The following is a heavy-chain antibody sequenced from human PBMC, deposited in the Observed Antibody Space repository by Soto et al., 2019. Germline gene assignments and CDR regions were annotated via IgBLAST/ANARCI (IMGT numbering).Heavy chain of an antibody. CDR1: GYAFTSYA. Sequence: QVQLVQSGAEVKKPGASVKVSCKASGYAFTSYAMHWVRQAPGQRLEWMGWINAGNGNTKYSQKFQGRVTITRDTSASTAYMELSSLRSEDTAVYYCAGGGATFHFDYWGQGTLVTVSS. CDR2: INAGNGNT. V-gene: IGHV1-3*01. J-gene: IGHJ4*02. D-gene: IGHD1-26*01. CDR3: AGGGATFHFDY.